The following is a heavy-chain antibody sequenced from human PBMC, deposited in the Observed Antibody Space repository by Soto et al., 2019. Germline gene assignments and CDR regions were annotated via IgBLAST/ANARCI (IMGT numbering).Heavy chain of an antibody. V-gene: IGHV3-30*18. J-gene: IGHJ6*02. CDR2: ILYDGSNE. CDR3: AKSRDAYNFYFYYGMDV. CDR1: GFTFSNYG. Sequence: GGSLRLSCAASGFTFSNYGMHWVRQTPGKGLEWVALILYDGSNEYYADSVKGRFTISRDNSKNTLYLQVSSLRAEDTAVYYCAKSRDAYNFYFYYGMDVWGQGTSVTVS. D-gene: IGHD1-1*01.